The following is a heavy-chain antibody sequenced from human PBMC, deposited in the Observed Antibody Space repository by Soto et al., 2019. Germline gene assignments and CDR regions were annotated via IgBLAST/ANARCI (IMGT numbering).Heavy chain of an antibody. J-gene: IGHJ4*02. CDR3: ARVPLY. CDR1: GGSISSGGYS. CDR2: IYHSGST. V-gene: IGHV4-30-2*01. Sequence: SETLSLTCAVSGGSISSGGYSWSWIRQPPGKGLEWIGYIYHSGSTYYNQSLKSRVNISVDRSKNQFYLKLSTVTAADTAVYYCARVPLYWGQGTLVTVSS.